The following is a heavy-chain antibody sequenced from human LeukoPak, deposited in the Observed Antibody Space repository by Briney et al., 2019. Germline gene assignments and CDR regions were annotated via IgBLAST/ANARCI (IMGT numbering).Heavy chain of an antibody. CDR3: AKGPVVPVATYYFDY. V-gene: IGHV3-23*01. D-gene: IGHD2-2*01. Sequence: GGSLRLSCAPSGFTFSTYAMTWVRQAPGKGLEWVSAISGSGGDTFYADSVKGRFTISRDNSKNTMYLQMNSLGAEDTATYYCAKGPVVPVATYYFDYWGQGTLVTVSS. CDR1: GFTFSTYA. CDR2: ISGSGGDT. J-gene: IGHJ4*02.